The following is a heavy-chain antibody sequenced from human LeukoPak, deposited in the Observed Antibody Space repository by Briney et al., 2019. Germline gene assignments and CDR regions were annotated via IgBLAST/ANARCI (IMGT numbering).Heavy chain of an antibody. J-gene: IGHJ4*02. D-gene: IGHD6-13*01. CDR3: ASRRVGSSSPRSFDY. V-gene: IGHV1-8*01. CDR2: MNPNSGNT. Sequence: GASVKVSCKASGYTFTSYDINWVRQATGQGLGWMGWMNPNSGNTGYAQKFQGRVTMTRNTSISTAYMELSSLRSEDTAVYYCASRRVGSSSPRSFDYWGQGTLVTVSS. CDR1: GYTFTSYD.